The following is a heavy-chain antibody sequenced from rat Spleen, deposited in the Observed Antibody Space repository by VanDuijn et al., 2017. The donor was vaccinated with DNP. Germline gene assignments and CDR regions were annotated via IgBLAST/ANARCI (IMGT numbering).Heavy chain of an antibody. CDR2: ISYDGGGS. D-gene: IGHD1-6*01. CDR3: ARGTLRLHAMDA. CDR1: GFTFSDYN. J-gene: IGHJ2*01. Sequence: EVQLVESGGGLVQPGRSLKLSCVASGFTFSDYNMAWVRQAPKKGLEWVAYISYDGGGSYYGDSVKGRFTISRDNAKSTLYLQMNSLRSEDMATYYCARGTLRLHAMDAWGQGVMVTVSS. V-gene: IGHV5-22*01.